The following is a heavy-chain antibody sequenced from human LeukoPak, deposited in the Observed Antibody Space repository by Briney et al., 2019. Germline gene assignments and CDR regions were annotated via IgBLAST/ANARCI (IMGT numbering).Heavy chain of an antibody. CDR3: ARAYGSGSYYYFDY. CDR2: IYTSGST. J-gene: IGHJ4*02. Sequence: SETLSLTCAVSGGSISSYYWSWVRQPAGKGLEWIGRIYTSGSTNYNPSLKSRVTMSVDTSKNQFSLKLSSVTAADTAVYYCARAYGSGSYYYFDYWGQGALVTVSS. V-gene: IGHV4-4*07. CDR1: GGSISSYY. D-gene: IGHD3-10*01.